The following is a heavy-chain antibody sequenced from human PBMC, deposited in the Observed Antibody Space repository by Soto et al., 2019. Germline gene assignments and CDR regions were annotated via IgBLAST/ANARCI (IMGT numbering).Heavy chain of an antibody. D-gene: IGHD3-3*01. Sequence: SETLSLTCAVSGGSISSYYWSWIRQPPGKGLEGIAYISYSGSTNYNPSLKSQVTISLDTSKNQFSLKLSSVTAADTAVYYCARENKAIVGVFTLLDYWAQGTLVTGSS. CDR3: ARENKAIVGVFTLLDY. CDR1: GGSISSYY. V-gene: IGHV4-59*01. CDR2: ISYSGST. J-gene: IGHJ4*02.